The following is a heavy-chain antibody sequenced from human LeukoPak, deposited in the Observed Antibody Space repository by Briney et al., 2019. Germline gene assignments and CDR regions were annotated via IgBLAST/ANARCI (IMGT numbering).Heavy chain of an antibody. V-gene: IGHV3-7*01. CDR1: GFTFSDVW. CDR2: INQDGRGI. J-gene: IGHJ4*02. Sequence: GGSLRLSCAASGFTFSDVWMSWVRQASRKGLEWVANINQDGRGIYYVDSVKGRFSISRDNTNNLLYLQMNSLRAEDTAMYFCARDSYRSLDYWGQGTLVTVSS. D-gene: IGHD4-11*01. CDR3: ARDSYRSLDY.